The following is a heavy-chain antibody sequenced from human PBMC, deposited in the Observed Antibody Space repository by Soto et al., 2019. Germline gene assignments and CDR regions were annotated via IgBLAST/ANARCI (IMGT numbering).Heavy chain of an antibody. D-gene: IGHD1-26*01. Sequence: EVQLVESGGGLVTPGGSLRLSCVVSGFTFNNAWMNWVRQAPGKGLEWVGRMKSNGATDYAAFVKGRFTFSRDDSRGTLYLQMNSLETEDTAVYYCTADLSPPEGPSYPIDYWGQGTLVTGSS. CDR1: GFTFNNAW. J-gene: IGHJ4*02. CDR2: MKSNGAT. V-gene: IGHV3-15*01. CDR3: TADLSPPEGPSYPIDY.